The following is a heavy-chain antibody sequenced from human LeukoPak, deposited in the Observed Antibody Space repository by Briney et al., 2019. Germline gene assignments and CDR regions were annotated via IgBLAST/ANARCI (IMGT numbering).Heavy chain of an antibody. CDR2: ISGSGGST. CDR3: AKGIYSSVRYGPPPDY. V-gene: IGHV3-23*01. J-gene: IGHJ4*02. D-gene: IGHD6-19*01. CDR1: GFTFSSYA. Sequence: RAGGSLRLSCAASGFTFSSYAMSWVRQAPGKGLEWVSAISGSGGSTYYADSVKGRFTISRDNSKNTLYLQMNSLRAEDTAVYYCAKGIYSSVRYGPPPDYWGQGTLVTVSS.